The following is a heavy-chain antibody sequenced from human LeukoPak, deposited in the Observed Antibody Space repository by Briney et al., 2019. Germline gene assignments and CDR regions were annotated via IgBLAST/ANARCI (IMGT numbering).Heavy chain of an antibody. J-gene: IGHJ6*02. D-gene: IGHD2-15*01. CDR2: ISSSSSYI. Sequence: GGSLRLSCAASGFTFSSYSMNWVRQAPGKGLEWVSYISSSSSYIYYADSVKGRFTISRDNAKNSLYLQMNSLRAEDTAVYYCARDKWTYCSGGSCYYYYGMDVWGQGTTVTVSS. CDR3: ARDKWTYCSGGSCYYYYGMDV. CDR1: GFTFSSYS. V-gene: IGHV3-21*01.